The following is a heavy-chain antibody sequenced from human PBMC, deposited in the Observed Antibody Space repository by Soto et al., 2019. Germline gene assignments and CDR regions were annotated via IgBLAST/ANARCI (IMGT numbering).Heavy chain of an antibody. V-gene: IGHV1-3*01. Sequence: AAVQVSSKASGYTFTSYAMRCVRQAPGQRLEWMGWINAGDGNTAYSQKFQGRITISRDTSASTAYMELSSLRSEDTAVYYCARRDGIALAGILDYWGQGTPVTVSS. CDR3: ARRDGIALAGILDY. CDR2: INAGDGNT. CDR1: GYTFTSYA. D-gene: IGHD6-19*01. J-gene: IGHJ4*02.